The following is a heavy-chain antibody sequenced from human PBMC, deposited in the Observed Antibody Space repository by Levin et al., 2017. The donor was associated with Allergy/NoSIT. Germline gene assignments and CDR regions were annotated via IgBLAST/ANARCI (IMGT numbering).Heavy chain of an antibody. J-gene: IGHJ6*03. CDR3: ARCEEDIVVVVAATQEVSYYYYYMDV. CDR1: GYSFTSYW. CDR2: IYPGDSDT. V-gene: IGHV5-51*01. Sequence: KVSCKGSGYSFTSYWIGWVRQMPGKGLEWMGIIYPGDSDTRYSPSFQGQVTISADKSISTAYLQWSSLKASDTAMYYCARCEEDIVVVVAATQEVSYYYYYMDVWGKGTTVTVSS. D-gene: IGHD2-15*01.